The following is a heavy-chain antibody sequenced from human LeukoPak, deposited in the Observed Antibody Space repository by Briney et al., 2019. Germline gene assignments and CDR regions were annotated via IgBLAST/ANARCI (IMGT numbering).Heavy chain of an antibody. Sequence: ASVKVSCKGSGGTFSSYSISWVRQAPGQGREWMGGIIPAFGTAHHAQKFQGRVTFTTDESTTTAYMELRSLRSEDTAVYYCASEGNYDSSGYSRYNYYYMDVWGKGTAVTVSS. CDR1: GGTFSSYS. V-gene: IGHV1-69*05. CDR2: IIPAFGTA. CDR3: ASEGNYDSSGYSRYNYYYMDV. J-gene: IGHJ6*03. D-gene: IGHD3-22*01.